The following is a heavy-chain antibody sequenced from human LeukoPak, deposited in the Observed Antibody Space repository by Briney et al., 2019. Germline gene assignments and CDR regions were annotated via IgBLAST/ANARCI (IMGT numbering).Heavy chain of an antibody. CDR2: ISSSGSTI. V-gene: IGHV3-48*03. J-gene: IGHJ4*02. CDR3: ARVAEVAAYFDY. D-gene: IGHD2-15*01. Sequence: GGSLRLSCAASGFTFSGYEMNWVRQAPGKWLEWVSYISSSGSTIYYADSVKGRFTISRDNAKNSLYLQMNSLRAEDTAVYYCARVAEVAAYFDYWGRGTLVTVSS. CDR1: GFTFSGYE.